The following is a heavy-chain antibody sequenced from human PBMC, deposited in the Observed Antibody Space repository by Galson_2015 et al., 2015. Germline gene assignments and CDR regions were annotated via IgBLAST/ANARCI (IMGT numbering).Heavy chain of an antibody. D-gene: IGHD2-15*01. CDR1: GFTFSTYG. CDR2: ISDRGGTT. J-gene: IGHJ2*01. Sequence: SLRLSCAASGFTFSTYGMSWVRQAPGKGLNWVSTISDRGGTTYYADSVKGRFTVSRDNSKNTLYLQMNSLRAEDTAVYYCAKADPKSRKIVVVVAAYWYFDLWGRGTLVTVSS. CDR3: AKADPKSRKIVVVVAAYWYFDL. V-gene: IGHV3-23*01.